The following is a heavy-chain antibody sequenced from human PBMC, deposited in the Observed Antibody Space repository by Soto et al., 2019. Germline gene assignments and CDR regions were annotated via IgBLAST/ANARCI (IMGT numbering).Heavy chain of an antibody. CDR3: ARQSGRDCHSGGGCFSLDV. V-gene: IGHV1-69*01. CDR2: IVPLSDRT. Sequence: QVQLVQSGAEVKKPGSSLKVSCKVFGETLNSNPIGWVRQAPGQGLEWVGGIVPLSDRTNYAQELQGRVTVTADGSTCTVYTELRNLKSDDTAVYYCARQSGRDCHSGGGCFSLDVWGQGSLINVSS. CDR1: GETLNSNP. D-gene: IGHD2-15*01. J-gene: IGHJ4*02.